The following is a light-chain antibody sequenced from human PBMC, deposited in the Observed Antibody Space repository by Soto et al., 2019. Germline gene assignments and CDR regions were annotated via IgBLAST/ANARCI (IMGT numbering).Light chain of an antibody. V-gene: IGKV1-8*01. Sequence: AIRMTQSPSSLSASTGDRVTITCRARQGISSYLAWYQQKPGQATKLLIYAASTLQSGVPSRFSGSGSGTDFTLTISCLQSEDFATYYCQQYYSYPRTFGQGTKVEIK. CDR3: QQYYSYPRT. CDR2: AAS. CDR1: QGISSY. J-gene: IGKJ1*01.